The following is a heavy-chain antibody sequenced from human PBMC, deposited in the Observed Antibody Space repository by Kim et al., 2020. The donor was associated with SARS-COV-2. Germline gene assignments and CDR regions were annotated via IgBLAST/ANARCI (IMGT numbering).Heavy chain of an antibody. CDR2: INHSGST. J-gene: IGHJ4*02. CDR1: GGSFSGYY. V-gene: IGHV4-34*01. D-gene: IGHD3-10*01. Sequence: SETLSLTCAVYGGSFSGYYWSWIRQPPGKGLEWIGEINHSGSTNYNPSLKSRVTISVDTSKNQFSLKLSSVTAADTAVYYCVRSFLWFGELSLNDYWGQGTLVTVSS. CDR3: VRSFLWFGELSLNDY.